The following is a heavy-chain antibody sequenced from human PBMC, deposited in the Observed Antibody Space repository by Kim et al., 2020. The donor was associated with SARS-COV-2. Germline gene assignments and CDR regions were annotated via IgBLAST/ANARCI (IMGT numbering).Heavy chain of an antibody. Sequence: GGSLRLSCAASGFTFSSYAMHWVRQAPGKGLEWVAVISYDGSNKYYADSVKGRFTISRDNSKNTLYLQMNSLRAEDTAVYYCLGELQHLHYDSSGTFDYWGQGTLVTVSS. J-gene: IGHJ4*02. V-gene: IGHV3-30-3*01. D-gene: IGHD3-22*01. CDR2: ISYDGSNK. CDR3: LGELQHLHYDSSGTFDY. CDR1: GFTFSSYA.